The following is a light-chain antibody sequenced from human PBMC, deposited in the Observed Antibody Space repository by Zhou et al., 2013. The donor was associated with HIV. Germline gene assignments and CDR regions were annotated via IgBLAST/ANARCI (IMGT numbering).Light chain of an antibody. CDR3: MQALQPPQT. CDR2: EAS. V-gene: IGKV2-29*03. J-gene: IGKJ2*01. Sequence: DIVMTQSPLSLPVTPGEPASIFCKSSHSLLHTDGRAYLYWYLQRPGQSPQLLIYEASSRFSGVPDRFSGSGSGTDFTLKISRVEAEDVGVYYCMQALQPPQTFGQGTKLQIK. CDR1: HSLLHTDGRAY.